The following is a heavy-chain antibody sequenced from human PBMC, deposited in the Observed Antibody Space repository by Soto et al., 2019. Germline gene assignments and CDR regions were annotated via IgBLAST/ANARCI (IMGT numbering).Heavy chain of an antibody. CDR2: IYYSGST. D-gene: IGHD1-26*01. CDR3: ASSGSTTVFDY. Sequence: SETLSLTCTVSGGSISSYYWSWIRQPPGKGLEWIGYIYYSGSTNYNPSLESRVTISVDTSKNQFSLKLSSVTAADTAVYYCASSGSTTVFDYWGQGTLVTVSS. J-gene: IGHJ4*02. CDR1: GGSISSYY. V-gene: IGHV4-59*01.